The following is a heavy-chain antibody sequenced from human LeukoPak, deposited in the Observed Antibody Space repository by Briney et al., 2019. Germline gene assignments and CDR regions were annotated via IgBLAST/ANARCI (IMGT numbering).Heavy chain of an antibody. J-gene: IGHJ4*02. CDR3: ARSAANGVFDY. Sequence: PGGSLRLSCAASGFTFSSYSMNWVRQAPGKGLEWVSSISSSSSSYIYYADSVKGRFTISRDNAKDSLYLQMNSLRAEDTAVYYCARSAANGVFDYWGQGTLVTVSS. CDR1: GFTFSSYS. CDR2: ISSSSSSYI. D-gene: IGHD1-1*01. V-gene: IGHV3-21*01.